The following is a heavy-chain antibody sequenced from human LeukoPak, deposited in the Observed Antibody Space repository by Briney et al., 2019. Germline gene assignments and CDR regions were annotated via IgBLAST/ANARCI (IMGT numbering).Heavy chain of an antibody. CDR2: ISYDGSNK. D-gene: IGHD5-12*01. J-gene: IGHJ6*03. V-gene: IGHV3-30*03. Sequence: GGSLRLSCAASGFTFSSYGMHWVRQAPGKGLEWVAVISYDGSNKYYADSVKGRFTISRDNSKNTLYLQMNSLRAEDTAVYYCARDRGWGMDVWGKGTTVTISS. CDR3: ARDRGWGMDV. CDR1: GFTFSSYG.